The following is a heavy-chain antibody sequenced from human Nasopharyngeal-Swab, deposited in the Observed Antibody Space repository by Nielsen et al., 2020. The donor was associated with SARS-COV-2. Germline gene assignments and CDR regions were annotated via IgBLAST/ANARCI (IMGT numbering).Heavy chain of an antibody. D-gene: IGHD3-10*01. V-gene: IGHV3-30*02. CDR3: AKDSGLLWFGISDY. J-gene: IGHJ4*02. CDR2: IRYDGSNK. CDR1: GFTFSSYG. Sequence: GESLKISCAASGFTFSSYGMHWVRQAPGKGLEWVVFIRYDGSNKYYADSVKGRFTISRDNSKNTLYLQMNSLRAEDTAVYYCAKDSGLLWFGISDYWGQGTLVTVSS.